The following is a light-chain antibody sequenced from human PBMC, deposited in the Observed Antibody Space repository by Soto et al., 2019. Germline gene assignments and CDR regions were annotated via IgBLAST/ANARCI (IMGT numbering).Light chain of an antibody. Sequence: DIQMTQSPSSLSASVGDRVTITCRASQSISSYLNWYQQKPGKAPKLLIYAASSLQSGVPSRFSGGGSGTDFTLTISSLQPEDFATYYCQQSYSTPYTFGQGTK. CDR1: QSISSY. V-gene: IGKV1-39*01. CDR2: AAS. J-gene: IGKJ2*01. CDR3: QQSYSTPYT.